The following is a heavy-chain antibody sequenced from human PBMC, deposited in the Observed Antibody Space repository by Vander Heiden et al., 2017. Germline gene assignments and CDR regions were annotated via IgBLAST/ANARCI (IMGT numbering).Heavy chain of an antibody. J-gene: IGHJ4*02. Sequence: QVQLVESGGGLVKPGGSLRLSCAASGFTFSDYYMSWSRQAPGKGLEWVSYISSSGSTIYYADSVKGRFTNSRDNAKNSLYLQMNSLRAEDTAVYYCASPHYYDSSGYYFSWWGQGTLVTVSS. CDR3: ASPHYYDSSGYYFSW. D-gene: IGHD3-22*01. CDR2: ISSSGSTI. V-gene: IGHV3-11*01. CDR1: GFTFSDYY.